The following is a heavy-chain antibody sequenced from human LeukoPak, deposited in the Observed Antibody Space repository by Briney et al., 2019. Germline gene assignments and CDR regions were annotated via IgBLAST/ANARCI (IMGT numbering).Heavy chain of an antibody. Sequence: GGSLRLSCAASGFIFSNYAMSWVRQAPGKGLEWVSPISGSGGGTYYADSVKGRFTISRDNSQNTLYLHLNSLRAEATAGYYCAKASAVYGSGSYFPSNNGFDLWGQGTLVTVSS. CDR2: ISGSGGGT. D-gene: IGHD3-10*01. CDR1: GFIFSNYA. CDR3: AKASAVYGSGSYFPSNNGFDL. J-gene: IGHJ5*02. V-gene: IGHV3-23*01.